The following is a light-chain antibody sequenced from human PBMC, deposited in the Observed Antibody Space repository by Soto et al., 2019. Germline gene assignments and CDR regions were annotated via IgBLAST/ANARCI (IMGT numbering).Light chain of an antibody. CDR2: DVS. J-gene: IGLJ1*01. Sequence: SVVSPPAPLSGAPGQSVTISLPGNNRDAGGYNYAPWYQQHPGKAPKLMIYDVSNRPSGVSNRFSGSKSGNTASLTISGLQAEDEADYYCSSYTSSSTRVFGTGTKVTVL. V-gene: IGLV2-14*01. CDR3: SSYTSSSTRV. CDR1: NRDAGGYNY.